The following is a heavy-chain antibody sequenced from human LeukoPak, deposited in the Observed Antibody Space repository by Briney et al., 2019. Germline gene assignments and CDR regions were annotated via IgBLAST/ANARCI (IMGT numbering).Heavy chain of an antibody. Sequence: GGSLRLSCAASGFTFSSYGMHWVRQAPGKGLEWVAVISYDGSNKYYADSVKGRFTISRDNSKNTLYLQMNSLRAEDTAVYYCAREGPESSSHFLWYYYYYMDVWGKGTTVTVSS. D-gene: IGHD3-16*01. CDR3: AREGPESSSHFLWYYYYYMDV. CDR1: GFTFSSYG. V-gene: IGHV3-30*19. J-gene: IGHJ6*03. CDR2: ISYDGSNK.